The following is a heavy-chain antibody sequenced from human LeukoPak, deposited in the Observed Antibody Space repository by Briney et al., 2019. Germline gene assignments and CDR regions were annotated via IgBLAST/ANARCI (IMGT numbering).Heavy chain of an antibody. V-gene: IGHV3-11*03. D-gene: IGHD3-10*01. J-gene: IGHJ6*02. Sequence: PGGSLRLSCAASGFXFSDYYISWIRQAPGKGLEWVSYISSSSGYTNYADSVKGRFTISTDNAKNSLFLQMNSLRAEDTAVYYCARAPGATYYYFYGMDVWGQGTTVSVSS. CDR2: ISSSSGYT. CDR3: ARAPGATYYYFYGMDV. CDR1: GFXFSDYY.